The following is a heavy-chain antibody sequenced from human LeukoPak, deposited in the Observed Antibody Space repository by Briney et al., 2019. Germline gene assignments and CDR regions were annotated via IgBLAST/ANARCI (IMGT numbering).Heavy chain of an antibody. V-gene: IGHV4-4*07. CDR2: IYTRGST. CDR3: ARNTRDCTNGVCYPNWFDP. CDR1: GGSISTFY. D-gene: IGHD2-8*01. Sequence: SETLSLTCTVSGGSISTFYWSWIRQPAGKGLEWIGHIYTRGSTNYNPSLKSRVTISVDKSKNQFSLKLSSVTAADTAVYYCARNTRDCTNGVCYPNWFDPWGQGTLVTVSS. J-gene: IGHJ5*02.